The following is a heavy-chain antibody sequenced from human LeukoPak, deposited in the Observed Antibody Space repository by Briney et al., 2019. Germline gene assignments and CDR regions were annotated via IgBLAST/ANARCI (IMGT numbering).Heavy chain of an antibody. CDR2: ISYDGSNK. V-gene: IGHV3-30-3*01. J-gene: IGHJ4*02. Sequence: GSLSLSGAASGFTFSSYARHGVGQAPGKGREGGAVISYDGSNKYYADSVKGRFTISRDNSKNTLYLQMNSLRAEDTAVYYCASWAKYYYDSSGFDFDYWGQGTLVTVSS. CDR3: ASWAKYYYDSSGFDFDY. D-gene: IGHD3-22*01. CDR1: GFTFSSYA.